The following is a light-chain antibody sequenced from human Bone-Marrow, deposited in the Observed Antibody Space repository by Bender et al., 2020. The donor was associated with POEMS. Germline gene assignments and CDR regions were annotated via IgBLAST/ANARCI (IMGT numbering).Light chain of an antibody. V-gene: IGLV2-8*01. CDR3: SSYAGSNNLV. CDR1: SSDVGGYNY. CDR2: AVS. J-gene: IGLJ2*01. Sequence: QSALPPPLSASGSPGQSVTISCTGTSSDVGGYNYVSWYQHHPGKASKLMIYAVSKRPSGVPDRFSGSKSGNTASLTVSGLQAEDEADYYCSSYAGSNNLVFGGGTKLTVL.